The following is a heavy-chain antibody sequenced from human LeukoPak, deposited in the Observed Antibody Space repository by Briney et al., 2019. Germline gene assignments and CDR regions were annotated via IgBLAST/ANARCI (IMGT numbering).Heavy chain of an antibody. J-gene: IGHJ6*02. CDR1: GGSISSSSYY. CDR2: IYYSGST. CDR3: ARRRGSRYSSGWKPYGMDV. D-gene: IGHD6-19*01. V-gene: IGHV4-39*01. Sequence: SETLSLTCTVSGGSISSSSYYWGWIRQPPGKGLEWIGSIYYSGSTYYNPSLKSRVTISVDTSKNQFSLKLSSVTAADTAVYYCARRRGSRYSSGWKPYGMDVWGQGTTVTVSS.